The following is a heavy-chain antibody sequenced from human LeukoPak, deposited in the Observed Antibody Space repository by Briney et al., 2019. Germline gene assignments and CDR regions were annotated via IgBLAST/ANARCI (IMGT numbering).Heavy chain of an antibody. CDR2: IWYDGSNK. J-gene: IGHJ4*02. CDR1: GFTFSSYG. D-gene: IGHD6-19*01. CDR3: ARDHSSGWYGEGYFDY. Sequence: GRSLRLSCAASGFTFSSYGMHWVRQAPGKGLEWVAVIWYDGSNKYYADSVKGRFTISRDNSKNTLYLQMNSLRAEDTAVYYCARDHSSGWYGEGYFDYWGQGTLATVSS. V-gene: IGHV3-33*01.